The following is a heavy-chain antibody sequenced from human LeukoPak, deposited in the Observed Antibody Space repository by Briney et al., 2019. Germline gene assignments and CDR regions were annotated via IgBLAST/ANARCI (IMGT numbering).Heavy chain of an antibody. CDR3: IKVIMFAFDI. J-gene: IGHJ3*02. CDR2: ISGSGGST. V-gene: IGHV3-23*01. D-gene: IGHD3-10*02. Sequence: GGSLRLSCAASGFTFSSYAMSWVRQAPGKGLEWVSAISGSGGSTYYADSVKGRFTISRDNSKNTIYLQMNSLRAEDTAVYFCIKVIMFAFDIWGQGTMVTVSS. CDR1: GFTFSSYA.